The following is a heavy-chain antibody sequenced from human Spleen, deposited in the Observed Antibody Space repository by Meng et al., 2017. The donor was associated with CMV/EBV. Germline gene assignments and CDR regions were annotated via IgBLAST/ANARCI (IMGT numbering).Heavy chain of an antibody. V-gene: IGHV4-34*01. CDR3: ARRFPNDGFGY. CDR2: INHSGST. CDR1: GGSFSGYY. J-gene: IGHJ4*02. Sequence: GSLRLSCAVYGGSFSGYYWSWIRQPPGKGLEWIGEINHSGSTNYNPSLKSRVTISVDTSKNQFSLKLSSVTAADTAVYYCARRFPNDGFGYWGQGTLVTVSS. D-gene: IGHD3-16*01.